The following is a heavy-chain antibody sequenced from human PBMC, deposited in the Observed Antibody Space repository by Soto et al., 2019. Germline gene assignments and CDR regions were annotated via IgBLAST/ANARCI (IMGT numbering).Heavy chain of an antibody. CDR2: IYRTGST. Sequence: SETLSLTCAVSGGSFTSNNWWTWVRQPPGQGLEWIGEIYRTGSTNYNPSLKSRVTISLDKSEHQFSLKVTSLTAADTALYYRASRDPGTSVDYWGQGTLVTVSS. CDR3: ASRDPGTSVDY. D-gene: IGHD1-7*01. V-gene: IGHV4-4*02. J-gene: IGHJ4*02. CDR1: GGSFTSNNW.